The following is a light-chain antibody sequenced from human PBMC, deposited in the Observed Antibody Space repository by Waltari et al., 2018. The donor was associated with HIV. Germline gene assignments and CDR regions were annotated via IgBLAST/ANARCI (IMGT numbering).Light chain of an antibody. V-gene: IGLV1-51*01. CDR1: SSNVGASY. CDR2: ADD. J-gene: IGLJ2*01. Sequence: QSVLTQPPSVSAAPGPKVTISCSGGSSNVGASYVSWYQQLPGAAPLLLIFADDQGTAGMPDRCSGAQWGTSATLGITGLQTGDEADYYCATWDNRLTTVLFGGGTKLTVL. CDR3: ATWDNRLTTVL.